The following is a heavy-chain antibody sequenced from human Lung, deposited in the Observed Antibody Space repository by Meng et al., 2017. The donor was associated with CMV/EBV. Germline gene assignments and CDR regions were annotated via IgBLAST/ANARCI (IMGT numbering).Heavy chain of an antibody. J-gene: IGHJ4*02. CDR2: ININTGNP. D-gene: IGHD6-19*01. V-gene: IGHV7-4-1*01. CDR3: ARGNGWRFDY. CDR1: GYTLTSSS. Sequence: QVQLVQSGSELKKHGDSVKVSCQAAGYTLTSSSMNWGRHAPGQGLEGMGWININTGNPTYAQGFTGRFVFSLDTSVSTAYLQIDSLKADDTAVYYCARGNGWRFDYWGQGTLVTVSS.